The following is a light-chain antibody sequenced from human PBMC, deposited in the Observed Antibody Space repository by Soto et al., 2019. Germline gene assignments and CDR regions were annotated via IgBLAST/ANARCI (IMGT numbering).Light chain of an antibody. CDR1: QSVSSY. CDR2: DAS. J-gene: IGKJ4*01. Sequence: EIVLTQSPATLSLSPGERATLSCRASQSVSSYLAWYQRKPGQAPRLLIYDASNRATGIPARFSGSGSGTDFTLTISSLEPEDFAVYYCQQRSNWPPFGGGTKVDIK. V-gene: IGKV3-11*01. CDR3: QQRSNWPP.